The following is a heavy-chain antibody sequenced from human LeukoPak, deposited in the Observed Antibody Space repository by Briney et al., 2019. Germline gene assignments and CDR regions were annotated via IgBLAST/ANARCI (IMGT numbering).Heavy chain of an antibody. CDR2: IYSGGSI. CDR3: ARSMVQGANDY. CDR1: GFTVSSNY. J-gene: IGHJ4*02. D-gene: IGHD3-10*01. V-gene: IGHV3-53*01. Sequence: GGSLRLSCAASGFTVSSNYMSWVRQAPGKGLEWVSVIYSGGSIYYADSVKGRFTISRDNSKNTLYLQMNSLRAEDTAVYYCARSMVQGANDYWGQGTLVTVSS.